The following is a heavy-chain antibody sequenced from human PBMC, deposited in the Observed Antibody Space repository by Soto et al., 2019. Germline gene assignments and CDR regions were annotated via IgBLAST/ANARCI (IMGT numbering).Heavy chain of an antibody. CDR2: ISWNSGSI. D-gene: IGHD5-12*01. V-gene: IGHV3-9*01. J-gene: IGHJ3*02. CDR3: AKDIMSGYDSSAFDI. Sequence: PGGSLRLSCAASGFTFDDYAMHWVRQAPEKGLEWVSGISWNSGSIGYADSVKGRFTISRDNAKNSLYLQMNSLRAEDTALYYCAKDIMSGYDSSAFDIWGQGTMVTVSS. CDR1: GFTFDDYA.